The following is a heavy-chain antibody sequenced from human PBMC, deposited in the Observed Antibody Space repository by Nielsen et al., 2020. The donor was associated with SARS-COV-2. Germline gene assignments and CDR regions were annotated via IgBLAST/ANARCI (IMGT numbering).Heavy chain of an antibody. J-gene: IGHJ4*02. D-gene: IGHD3-22*01. CDR1: GFTFSSYG. CDR3: VKARYYYDSSGYFD. CDR2: IWYDGSNK. V-gene: IGHV3-30*02. Sequence: GESLKISCAASGFTFSSYGMHWVRQAPGKGLEWVAVIWYDGSNKYYADPVNGRFTISRDNSKNTLYLQMSSLRAEDTAVYYCVKARYYYDSSGYFDWGQGTLVTVSS.